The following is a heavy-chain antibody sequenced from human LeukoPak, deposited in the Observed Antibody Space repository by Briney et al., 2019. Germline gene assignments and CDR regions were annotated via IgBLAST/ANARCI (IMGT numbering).Heavy chain of an antibody. CDR1: GYTFTSYG. D-gene: IGHD3-22*01. CDR3: ARGLHTYYYDSSGYYYGY. J-gene: IGHJ4*02. CDR2: ISAYNGNT. V-gene: IGHV1-18*01. Sequence: ASVKVSFKASGYTFTSYGISWVRQAPGQGLEWMGWISAYNGNTNYAQKFQGRVTMTTDTSTSTAYMELRSLRSDDTAVYYCARGLHTYYYDSSGYYYGYWGQGTLVTVSS.